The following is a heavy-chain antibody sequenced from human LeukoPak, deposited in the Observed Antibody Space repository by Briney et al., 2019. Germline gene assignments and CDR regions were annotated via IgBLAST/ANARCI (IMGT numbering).Heavy chain of an antibody. Sequence: GGSLRLSCAASVFTFSIYAMHWVRQAPGKGLEYVSAISINWGSTYYANSVKGRFTISRDNSKNTLYLQMGSLRAEDMAVYYCARVPRGTSGWFDYWGQGTLVTVSS. CDR2: ISINWGST. D-gene: IGHD6-19*01. V-gene: IGHV3-64*01. J-gene: IGHJ4*02. CDR1: VFTFSIYA. CDR3: ARVPRGTSGWFDY.